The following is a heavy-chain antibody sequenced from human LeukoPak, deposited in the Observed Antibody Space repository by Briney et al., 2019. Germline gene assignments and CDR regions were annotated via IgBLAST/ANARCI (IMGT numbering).Heavy chain of an antibody. CDR1: GVTFSSYA. CDR3: AKDSSSSTFDY. J-gene: IGHJ4*02. CDR2: ISGSGGST. D-gene: IGHD6-13*01. V-gene: IGHV3-23*01. Sequence: GGSLRLSCAASGVTFSSYAMSWVRQAPGKGLEWVSAISGSGGSTYYADSVKGRLTISRDNSKNTLYLQMNSLRAEDTAVYYCAKDSSSSTFDYWGQGTLVTVSS.